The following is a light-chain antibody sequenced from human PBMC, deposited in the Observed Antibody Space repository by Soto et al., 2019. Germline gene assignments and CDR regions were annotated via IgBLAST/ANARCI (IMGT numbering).Light chain of an antibody. Sequence: QSVLTQPASVSGSPGQSITVSCTGTSSDIGDYNYVSWYQQHPGKAPKLVIFDVSNRPSGVSNRFSGSKSGTTASLTISGLQAEDEADYYCTSYTSSSPHVVFGGGTKLTVL. V-gene: IGLV2-14*01. J-gene: IGLJ2*01. CDR2: DVS. CDR1: SSDIGDYNY. CDR3: TSYTSSSPHVV.